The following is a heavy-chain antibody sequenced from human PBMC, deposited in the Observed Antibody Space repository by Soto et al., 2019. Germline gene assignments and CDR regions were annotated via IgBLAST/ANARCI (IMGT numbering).Heavy chain of an antibody. D-gene: IGHD2-21*02. Sequence: PSETLSLTCTVSGGSVNTYYWSWIRQPPGKGLEWIGYTYYSGSTDYNPSLKSRVPISIDTSKNQLSLNLTSVTAADTAVYYCARTSYCGADCYAIDYWGQGTLVTVSS. J-gene: IGHJ4*02. CDR1: GGSVNTYY. V-gene: IGHV4-59*02. CDR2: TYYSGST. CDR3: ARTSYCGADCYAIDY.